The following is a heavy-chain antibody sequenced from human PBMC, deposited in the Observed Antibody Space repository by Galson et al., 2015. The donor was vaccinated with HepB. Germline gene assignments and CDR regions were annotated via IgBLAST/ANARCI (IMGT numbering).Heavy chain of an antibody. CDR3: AIQTTGV. CDR1: GFTLSSDT. D-gene: IGHD1-14*01. CDR2: IKRSDDTT. V-gene: IGHV3-23*01. J-gene: IGHJ1*01. Sequence: SLRLSCAASGFTLSSDTMSWVRQAPGRGLEWVSGIKRSDDTTRYADSVKGRFTISRDNSKNTLYLQMNSLRAEDTAVYYCAIQTTGVWGQGTLVTVSS.